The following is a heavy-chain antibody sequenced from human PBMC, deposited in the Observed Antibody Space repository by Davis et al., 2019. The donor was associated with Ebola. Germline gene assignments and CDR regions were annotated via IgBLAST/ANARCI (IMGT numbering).Heavy chain of an antibody. D-gene: IGHD2-21*01. V-gene: IGHV1-69*04. CDR3: ARDWGWGGELWRFFDL. J-gene: IGHJ2*01. Sequence: SVKVSCMASGVSVSSHGINWVRQAPGQGLEWMGRIIVRLGATDTAQKFQSKVTITADKSTNTAYMTLNNLTSDDTAVYYCARDWGWGGELWRFFDLWGRGTLITVSS. CDR2: IIVRLGAT. CDR1: GVSVSSHG.